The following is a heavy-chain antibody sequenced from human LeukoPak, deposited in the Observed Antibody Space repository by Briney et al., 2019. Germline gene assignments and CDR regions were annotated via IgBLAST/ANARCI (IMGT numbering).Heavy chain of an antibody. CDR3: ARDFGTDFWSGRGYYYMDV. J-gene: IGHJ6*03. CDR2: IYYSGST. CDR1: GASISSTSHS. Sequence: PSETLSLTCTVSGASISSTSHSWGWIRQPPGKGLEWIESIYYSGSTYYNPSLKSRVTISVDTSKNQFSLKLSSVTAADTAVYYCARDFGTDFWSGRGYYYMDVWGKGTTVTVSS. D-gene: IGHD3-3*01. V-gene: IGHV4-39*07.